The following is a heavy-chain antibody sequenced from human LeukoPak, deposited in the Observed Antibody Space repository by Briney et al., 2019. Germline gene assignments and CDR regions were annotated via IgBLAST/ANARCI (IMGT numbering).Heavy chain of an antibody. V-gene: IGHV3-30*02. D-gene: IGHD3-9*01. J-gene: IGHJ4*02. CDR1: GFTFSSYG. CDR2: IRYDGSNK. Sequence: HTGGSLRLPCAASGFTFSSYGMHWVRQAPGKGLEWVAFIRYDGSNKYYADSVKGRFTISRDNSKNTLYLQMNSLRAEDTAVYYCLLVTYDYWGQGTLVTVSS. CDR3: LLVTYDY.